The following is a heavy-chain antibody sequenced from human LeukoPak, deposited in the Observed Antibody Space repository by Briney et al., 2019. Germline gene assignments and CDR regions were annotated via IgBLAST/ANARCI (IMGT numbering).Heavy chain of an antibody. J-gene: IGHJ6*03. V-gene: IGHV3-21*01. D-gene: IGHD3-10*01. CDR1: GFAFSGYA. CDR2: ISSSSSYI. CDR3: ARAYGGLDYYYYYYMDV. Sequence: PGGSLRLSCAASGFAFSGYAMNWVRQAPGKGLEWVSSISSSSSYIYYADSVKGRFTISRDNAKNSLYLQMNSLRAEDTAVYYCARAYGGLDYYYYYYMDVWGKGTTVTVSS.